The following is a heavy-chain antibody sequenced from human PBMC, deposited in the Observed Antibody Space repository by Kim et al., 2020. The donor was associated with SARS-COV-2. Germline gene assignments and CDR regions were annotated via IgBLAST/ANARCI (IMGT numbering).Heavy chain of an antibody. Sequence: NYNPALKSRVTISVDTSKNQFSLKLSSVTAADTAVYYCARVGLAARTFDYWGQGTLVTVSS. J-gene: IGHJ4*02. D-gene: IGHD6-6*01. V-gene: IGHV4-59*01. CDR3: ARVGLAARTFDY.